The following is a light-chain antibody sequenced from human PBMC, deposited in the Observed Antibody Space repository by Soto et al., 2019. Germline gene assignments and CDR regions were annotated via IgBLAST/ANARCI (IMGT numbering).Light chain of an antibody. CDR1: QSVSSSY. CDR2: GAS. CDR3: QQYGSSPIFT. Sequence: EIVLTQSPGTLSLSPGERSTLSCRASQSVSSSYLAWYQQKPGQAPRLLIYGASGRATGIQDKFRGSGSGTDFTLTISRLETEDFEVYYCQQYGSSPIFTFGPGTKVDIK. V-gene: IGKV3-20*01. J-gene: IGKJ3*01.